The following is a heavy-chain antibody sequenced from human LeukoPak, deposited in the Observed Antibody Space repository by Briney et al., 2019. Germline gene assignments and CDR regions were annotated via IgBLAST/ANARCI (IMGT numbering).Heavy chain of an antibody. V-gene: IGHV3-21*01. CDR1: GFTFSSYS. J-gene: IGHJ4*02. D-gene: IGHD6-19*01. CDR3: ARERTYSSGMLDY. Sequence: PGGSLRLSCAASGFTFSSYSMNWVRQAPGKGLEWVSSISSSSSYIYYADSVKGRFTISRDNAKNSLYLQMNSLRAEDTAVYYCARERTYSSGMLDYWGQGTLVTVSS. CDR2: ISSSSSYI.